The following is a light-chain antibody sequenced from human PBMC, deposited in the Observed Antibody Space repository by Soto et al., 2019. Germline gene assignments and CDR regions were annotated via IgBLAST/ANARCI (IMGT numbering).Light chain of an antibody. J-gene: IGKJ5*01. CDR3: QQSDSLPIT. CDR2: DAS. V-gene: IGKV1-33*01. CDR1: QDISNY. Sequence: DIQMTQSPSSLSASVGDRVIITCRASQDISNYLNWYQHRPGKAPKLLIYDASNLERGVPSRFSGTRSGTHFTFAITSLQPEDVATYYCQQSDSLPITFGQGTRLEI.